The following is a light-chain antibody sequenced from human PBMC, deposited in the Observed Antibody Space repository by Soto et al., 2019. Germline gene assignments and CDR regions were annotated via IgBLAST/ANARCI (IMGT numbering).Light chain of an antibody. CDR1: QSVSSY. V-gene: IGKV3-11*01. J-gene: IGKJ1*01. Sequence: EIVLTQSPATLSLSPGERATLSCRASQSVSSYLAWYRQKPGQAPRLLIYDASNRATGIPARFSGSGSGTDFTLTISSLEPEDFAVYYCQQRRQTFGQGTKVEIK. CDR3: QQRRQT. CDR2: DAS.